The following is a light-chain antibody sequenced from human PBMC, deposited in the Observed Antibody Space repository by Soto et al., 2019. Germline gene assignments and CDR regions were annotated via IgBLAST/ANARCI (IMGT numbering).Light chain of an antibody. CDR1: SSDIGRYNY. J-gene: IGLJ1*01. CDR3: SSYAGSSNV. CDR2: EVN. V-gene: IGLV2-8*01. Sequence: QSVLTQPASVSGSPGQSITISCTGSSSDIGRYNYVSWYQQLPGKAPKLIIYEVNKRPSGVPDRFSGSKSGNTASLTVSGLQAEDEADYYCSSYAGSSNVFGTGTKLTVL.